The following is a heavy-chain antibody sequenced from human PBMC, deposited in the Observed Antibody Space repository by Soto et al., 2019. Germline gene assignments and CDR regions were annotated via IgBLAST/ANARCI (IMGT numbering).Heavy chain of an antibody. CDR1: GFTFSSYA. J-gene: IGHJ6*02. CDR2: IRANAGST. Sequence: PGGSLSLSCAASGFTFSSYAMSWVRQAPGKGLEWVSTIRANAGSTSYADSVKGRFAISRDNTQNTLYLQMISLRAEDTAVYYCARPTTVTTPYYPHGLDVWGQGTKVTVAS. V-gene: IGHV3-23*01. D-gene: IGHD4-17*01. CDR3: ARPTTVTTPYYPHGLDV.